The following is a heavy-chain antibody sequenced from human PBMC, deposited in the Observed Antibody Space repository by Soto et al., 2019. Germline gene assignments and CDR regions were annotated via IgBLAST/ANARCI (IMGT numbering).Heavy chain of an antibody. CDR1: GYTFTSYA. D-gene: IGHD1-26*01. J-gene: IGHJ4*02. Sequence: QVKLVQSGAEVKKPGASVKVSCKASGYTFTSYAMHWVRQAPGQRLEWMGWINGDNGNTKYSQKFQGRVTISRDTSASTAYMELSSLRSEDTAVDYCARDGVGSYHFDYWGQGTLVTVCS. CDR2: INGDNGNT. CDR3: ARDGVGSYHFDY. V-gene: IGHV1-3*01.